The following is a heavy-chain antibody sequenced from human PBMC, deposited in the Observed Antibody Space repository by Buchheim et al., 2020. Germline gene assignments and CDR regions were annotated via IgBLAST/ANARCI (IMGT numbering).Heavy chain of an antibody. CDR2: ISSGAGGI. J-gene: IGHJ4*02. V-gene: IGHV3-23*01. Sequence: EVQLLESGGGLVQPGGSVRLSCVCSGYTFSNYAMSWVRQAPGKGLEWVSAISSGAGGIKYADSVKGRFTISRDNSRTTLYLQMNSLTAEDTAIYYCAKDGYSSGWGFDYWGQGTL. CDR3: AKDGYSSGWGFDY. CDR1: GYTFSNYA. D-gene: IGHD6-19*01.